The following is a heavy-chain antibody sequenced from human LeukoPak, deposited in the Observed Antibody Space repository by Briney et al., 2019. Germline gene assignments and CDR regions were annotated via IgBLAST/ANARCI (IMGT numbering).Heavy chain of an antibody. V-gene: IGHV4-61*08. CDR2: IYYSGST. CDR3: ASYYYDSSGYPKSGAFDI. J-gene: IGHJ3*02. Sequence: PSETLSLTCTVSGGSISSGGYYWSWIRQPPGKGLEWIGYIYYSGSTNYNPSLKSRVTISVDTSKNQFSLKLSSVTAADTAVYYCASYYYDSSGYPKSGAFDIWGQGTMVTVSS. CDR1: GGSISSGGYY. D-gene: IGHD3-22*01.